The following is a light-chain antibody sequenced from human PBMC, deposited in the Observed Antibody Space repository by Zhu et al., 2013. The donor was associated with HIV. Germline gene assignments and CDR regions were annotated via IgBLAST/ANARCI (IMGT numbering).Light chain of an antibody. V-gene: IGLV3-21*01. CDR2: QDR. J-gene: IGLJ2*01. Sequence: SYVLTQPPSVSVAPGQTARITCGGNNIGSKSVHWYQQKPGQSPVLVIYQDRKRPSGIPERFSGSNSGNTATLTITVSQALDEADYYCQAWDSTSGSVLFGGGTKLTVL. CDR1: NIGSKS. CDR3: QAWDSTSGSVL.